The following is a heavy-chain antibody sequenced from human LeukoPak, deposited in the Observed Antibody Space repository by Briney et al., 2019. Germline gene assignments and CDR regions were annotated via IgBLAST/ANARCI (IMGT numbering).Heavy chain of an antibody. D-gene: IGHD3-10*01. CDR3: ARVCGSATNYRLCGFDV. CDR2: IDSVGTS. Sequence: PSETLSLTCIVSGGSINKYFWSWIRQPAGKGLEWIGRIDSVGTSNYNPSLRGRVTVSVDTSKSHFSLEVTSMTAADTAMYYCARVCGSATNYRLCGFDVWGQGTVVTVSS. CDR1: GGSINKYF. V-gene: IGHV4-4*07. J-gene: IGHJ3*01.